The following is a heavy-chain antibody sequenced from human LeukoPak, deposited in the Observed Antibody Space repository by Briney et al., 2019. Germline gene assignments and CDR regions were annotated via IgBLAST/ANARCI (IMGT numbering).Heavy chain of an antibody. CDR2: ISSRSSTI. J-gene: IGHJ4*02. V-gene: IGHV3-48*01. CDR1: GFTFSSYS. CDR3: ARDYDCSGGSCYSYYFDY. D-gene: IGHD2-15*01. Sequence: PGGSLRLSCAASGFTFSSYSMNWVRQAPGKGLEWVSYISSRSSTIYYADSVKGRITISGDNAKNSLYLQMNSLRAEDTAVYYCARDYDCSGGSCYSYYFDYWGQGTLVTVSS.